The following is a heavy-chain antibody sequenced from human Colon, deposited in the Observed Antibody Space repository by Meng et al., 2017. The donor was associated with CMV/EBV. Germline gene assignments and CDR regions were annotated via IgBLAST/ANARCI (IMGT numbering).Heavy chain of an antibody. CDR3: ASYYFDTSGPSNWFDS. D-gene: IGHD3-22*01. Sequence: SETLSLTCTVSGGSINSGVYYWGWIRQLPGKGRECIAYMHYSGTTYYNPSLKSRVTISIDTSRNQFSLKLSSVTAADPAVYYCASYYFDTSGPSNWFDSWGQGTLVTVSS. CDR1: GGSINSGVYY. CDR2: MHYSGTT. J-gene: IGHJ5*01. V-gene: IGHV4-31*03.